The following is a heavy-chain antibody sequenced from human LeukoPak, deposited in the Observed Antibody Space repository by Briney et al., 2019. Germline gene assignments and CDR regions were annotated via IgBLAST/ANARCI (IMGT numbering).Heavy chain of an antibody. CDR3: EAYGSV. V-gene: IGHV3-7*03. J-gene: IGHJ4*02. Sequence: TGGSLRLSCVASGFTFSHSWMTWVRQAPGKGLEWVGHIKEDGSSQNYADSVKGRFTISRDNDKNTLYLQMNSLRAEDTAVYYCEAYGSVWGQGTLVIVSS. CDR2: IKEDGSSQ. CDR1: GFTFSHSW. D-gene: IGHD3-10*01.